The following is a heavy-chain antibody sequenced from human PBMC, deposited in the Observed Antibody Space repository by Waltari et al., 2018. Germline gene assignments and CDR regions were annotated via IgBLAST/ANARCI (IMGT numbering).Heavy chain of an antibody. CDR2: IYYSGST. V-gene: IGHV4-39*07. CDR3: ARVQYYDILTGYSVIGAFDI. CDR1: GGSISSSSYY. J-gene: IGHJ3*02. D-gene: IGHD3-9*01. Sequence: QLQLQESGPGLVKPSETLSLTCTVSGGSISSSSYYWGWIRQPPGKGLEWIGSIYYSGSTYYNPSLKSRVTISVDTSKNQFSLKLSSVTAADTAVYYCARVQYYDILTGYSVIGAFDIWGQGTMVTVSS.